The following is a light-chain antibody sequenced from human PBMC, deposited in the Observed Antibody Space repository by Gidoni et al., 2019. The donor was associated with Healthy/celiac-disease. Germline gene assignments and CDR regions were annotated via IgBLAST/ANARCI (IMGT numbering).Light chain of an antibody. CDR3: QSYDSSLSGSVV. CDR2: GNS. J-gene: IGLJ2*01. Sequence: QSVLTQPPSVSGAPGQRVTISCTGSSSNIGAGYDVHWYQQLPGTAPKILIYGNSNRPSGVPDRFSVSKSGTSASLAITGLQAEDEADYYCQSYDSSLSGSVVFGGGTKLTVL. V-gene: IGLV1-40*01. CDR1: SSNIGAGYD.